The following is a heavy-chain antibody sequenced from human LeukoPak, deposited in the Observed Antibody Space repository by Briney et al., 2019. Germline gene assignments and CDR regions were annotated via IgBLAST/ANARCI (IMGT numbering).Heavy chain of an antibody. Sequence: SQTLSLTCAISGDSVSSNSAAWNWIRQSPSRGLEWLGRTYYRSKWHNDYAVSVKSRITINPDTSKNQFSLQLNSVTPEDTAVYYCARGYCSSTSCYDAFDIWGQGTMVTVSS. J-gene: IGHJ3*02. CDR3: ARGYCSSTSCYDAFDI. V-gene: IGHV6-1*01. D-gene: IGHD2-2*01. CDR2: TYYRSKWHN. CDR1: GDSVSSNSAA.